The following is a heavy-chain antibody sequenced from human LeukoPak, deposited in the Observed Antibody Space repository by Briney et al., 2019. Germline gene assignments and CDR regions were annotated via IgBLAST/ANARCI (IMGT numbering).Heavy chain of an antibody. CDR3: ARPRYRSGSPDH. CDR2: INHSGST. D-gene: IGHD3-10*01. Sequence: SETLSLTCAASGVTFSGYWWLWIRQPPGRGLEWIGEINHSGSTTSNPSLNNRVTISVDTYKNQFSLKLTSVTAADTAVYYCARPRYRSGSPDHWGQGTLVTVSS. J-gene: IGHJ4*02. V-gene: IGHV4-34*08. CDR1: GVTFSGYW.